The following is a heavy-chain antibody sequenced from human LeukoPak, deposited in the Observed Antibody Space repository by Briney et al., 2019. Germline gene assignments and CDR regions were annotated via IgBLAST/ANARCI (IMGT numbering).Heavy chain of an antibody. CDR1: GFTFSGYW. Sequence: GGSLRFSCVASGFTFSGYWLYWVRQAPGKGLIYISRNNGDGSTSNYADVVKGRFTMSRDNVKNTLYLQMNSLRVEDTAVYYCARDPRNVGLAPWGQGTLVTVSS. V-gene: IGHV3-74*01. CDR3: ARDPRNVGLAP. CDR2: NNGDGSTS. D-gene: IGHD2-15*01. J-gene: IGHJ5*02.